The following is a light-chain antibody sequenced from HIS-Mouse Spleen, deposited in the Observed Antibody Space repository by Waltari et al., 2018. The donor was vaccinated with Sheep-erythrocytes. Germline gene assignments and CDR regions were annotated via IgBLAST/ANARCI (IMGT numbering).Light chain of an antibody. CDR2: EVS. J-gene: IGLJ2*01. V-gene: IGLV3-10*01. CDR3: SSYAGSNNVV. Sequence: SYELTQPPSVSVSPGQTARIPCSGDALPTKYPYWYQQKSGQAPVLVIYEVSKRSSGVPDRFSGSKSGNTASLTVSGLQAEDEADYYCSSYAGSNNVVFGGGTKLTVL. CDR1: ALPTKY.